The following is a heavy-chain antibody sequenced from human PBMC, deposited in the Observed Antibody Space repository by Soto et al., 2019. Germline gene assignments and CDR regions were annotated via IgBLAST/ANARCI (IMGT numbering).Heavy chain of an antibody. CDR1: AGSVSGNSHY. V-gene: IGHV4-61*01. Sequence: PSETLSLTCSVSAGSVSGNSHYWNWIRQTPGKGLEWIGYIDYSGSTNYNPSLKSRVTISVDTSKTQFSLKLSSVTAADTAVYYCAIGGTSSRRAVAGYFHYWGQGTLVT. D-gene: IGHD1-7*01. CDR3: AIGGTSSRRAVAGYFHY. J-gene: IGHJ1*01. CDR2: IDYSGST.